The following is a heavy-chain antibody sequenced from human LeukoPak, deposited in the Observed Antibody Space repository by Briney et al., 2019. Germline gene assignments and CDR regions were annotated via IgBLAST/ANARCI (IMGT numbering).Heavy chain of an antibody. CDR1: GFTFSTYA. J-gene: IGHJ3*02. V-gene: IGHV3-23*01. D-gene: IGHD3-16*02. CDR2: ISAGGGST. CDR3: ASAVIWGSYRFDI. Sequence: PGGSLRLSCAASGFTFSTYAMSWVRQAPGKGLEWVSTISAGGGSTYYADSVKGWFTTSRDNSKYTLYLQMNSLRAEDTAVYYCASAVIWGSYRFDIWGQGTMVTVSS.